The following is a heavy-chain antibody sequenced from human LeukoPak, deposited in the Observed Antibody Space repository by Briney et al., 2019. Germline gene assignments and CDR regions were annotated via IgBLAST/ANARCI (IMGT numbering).Heavy chain of an antibody. J-gene: IGHJ6*03. CDR2: IYYSGST. CDR3: ARAISATVDYYYYYYYMDV. Sequence: SETLSLTCTVSGGSISSYYWSWIRQPPGKGLEWIGYIYYSGSTNYNPSLKSRVTISVDTSKNQFSLKLSSVTAADTAVYYCARAISATVDYYYYYYYMDVWGKGTTVTVSS. V-gene: IGHV4-59*01. CDR1: GGSISSYY. D-gene: IGHD4-23*01.